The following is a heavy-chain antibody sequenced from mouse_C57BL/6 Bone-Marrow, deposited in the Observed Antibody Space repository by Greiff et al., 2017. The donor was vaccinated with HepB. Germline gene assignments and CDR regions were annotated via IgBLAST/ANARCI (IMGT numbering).Heavy chain of an antibody. CDR2: IDPSDSET. J-gene: IGHJ3*01. CDR1: GYTFTSYW. CDR3: AGGSGSSPFAY. D-gene: IGHD1-1*01. V-gene: IGHV1-52*01. Sequence: QVQLQQSGAELVRPGSSVKLSCKASGYTFTSYWMHWVKQRPIQGLEWIGNIDPSDSETHYNQKFKDKATLTVDKSSSTAYMQLSSLTSEDSAVYYCAGGSGSSPFAYWGQGTLVTVSA.